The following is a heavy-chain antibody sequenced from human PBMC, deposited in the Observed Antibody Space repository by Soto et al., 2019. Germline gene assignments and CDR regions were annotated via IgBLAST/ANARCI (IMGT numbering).Heavy chain of an antibody. V-gene: IGHV3-23*01. CDR3: AKFIVGTGGSSGWPWFLDS. CDR1: GFAFSSYA. J-gene: IGHJ4*02. CDR2: LSGTGTTT. D-gene: IGHD6-25*01. Sequence: EVQLLESGGGLVQPGGSLRLSCAASGFAFSSYAMTWVRQAPGKGLEWVSALSGTGTTTYSADSVRGRFTIARDNSKNTLYLQMNGLSPEDSAIYYCAKFIVGTGGSSGWPWFLDSWGQGTLVTVSS.